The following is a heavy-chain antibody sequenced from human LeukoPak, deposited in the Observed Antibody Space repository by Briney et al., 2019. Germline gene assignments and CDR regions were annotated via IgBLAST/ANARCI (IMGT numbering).Heavy chain of an antibody. CDR1: GYTFTGYY. V-gene: IGHV1-2*02. CDR2: INPNSGGT. Sequence: ASVKVSCKASGYTFTGYYMHWVRQAPGQGLEWMGWINPNSGGTNYAQKFQGRVTMTRDTSISTAYMELSRLRSDDTAVYYCARFNFGSPPGGSGSYVWFDPWGQGTLVTVSS. D-gene: IGHD3-10*01. CDR3: ARFNFGSPPGGSGSYVWFDP. J-gene: IGHJ5*02.